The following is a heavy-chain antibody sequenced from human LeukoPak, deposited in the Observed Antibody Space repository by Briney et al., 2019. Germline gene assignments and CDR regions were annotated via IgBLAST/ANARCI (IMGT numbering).Heavy chain of an antibody. CDR2: IPSKSDARAI. J-gene: IGHJ6*02. CDR1: GFTFANAW. Sequence: GRSLRPSCAVSGFTFANAWMSWVRHAPGEGLEWVAQIPSKSDARAIGYAASVKGRFTISRDDSKEALFLQMDSLKTEDTAVYYCTSMYAGGMGVWGHGTTVTVSS. V-gene: IGHV3-15*01. CDR3: TSMYAGGMGV. D-gene: IGHD2-8*01.